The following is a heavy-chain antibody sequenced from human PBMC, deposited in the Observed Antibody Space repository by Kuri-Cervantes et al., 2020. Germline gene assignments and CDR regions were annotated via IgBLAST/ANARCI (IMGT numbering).Heavy chain of an antibody. CDR3: AKGLGPTLYYYGMDV. V-gene: IGHV3-23*01. Sequence: GESLKISCAASGFTFSSYAMSWVRQAPGKGLEWVSAISGSGGSTYYADSVKGRFTISRDNSKNTLYLQMNSLRAEDTAVYYCAKGLGPTLYYYGMDVWGQGTTVTVSS. CDR2: ISGSGGST. CDR1: GFTFSSYA. D-gene: IGHD3-16*01. J-gene: IGHJ6*02.